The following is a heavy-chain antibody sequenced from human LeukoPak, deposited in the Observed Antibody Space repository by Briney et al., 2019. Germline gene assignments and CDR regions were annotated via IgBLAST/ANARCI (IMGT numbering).Heavy chain of an antibody. D-gene: IGHD6-13*01. CDR2: IKSKTDGGTT. CDR3: TTGVAAAGPYYYGMDV. J-gene: IGHJ6*04. Sequence: PGGSLRLSCAASGFTFSNAWMSWVRQAPGKGLEWVGRIKSKTDGGTTDYAAPVKGRFTISRDDSKNTLYLQMNSLKTEDTAVCYCTTGVAAAGPYYYGMDVWGKGTTVTVSS. CDR1: GFTFSNAW. V-gene: IGHV3-15*01.